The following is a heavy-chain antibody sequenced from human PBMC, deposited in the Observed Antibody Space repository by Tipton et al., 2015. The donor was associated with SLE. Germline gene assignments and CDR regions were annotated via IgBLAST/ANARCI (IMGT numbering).Heavy chain of an antibody. D-gene: IGHD5-18*01. CDR3: ARLSGETAVVNTESFQH. J-gene: IGHJ1*01. CDR2: INHSGST. V-gene: IGHV4-34*01. CDR1: GGSFSGYY. Sequence: TLSLTCAVYGGSFSGYYWSWIRQPPGKGLEWIGEINHSGSTNYNPSLKSRVTISVDTSKNQFSLKLSSVTAADTAVYYCARLSGETAVVNTESFQHWAQGPRVTVSS.